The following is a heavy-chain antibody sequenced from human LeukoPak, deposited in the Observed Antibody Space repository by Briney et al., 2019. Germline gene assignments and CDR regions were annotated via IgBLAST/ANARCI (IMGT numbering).Heavy chain of an antibody. CDR2: IYYSGST. J-gene: IGHJ4*02. CDR3: ASSYSSGWTYYFDY. D-gene: IGHD6-19*01. Sequence: SETLSLTCTVSGGSISSGDYYWRWIRQPPGKGLEWIGYIYYSGSTYYNPSLKSRVTISVDTSKNQFSLKLSSVTAADTAVYYCASSYSSGWTYYFDYWGQGTLVTVSS. V-gene: IGHV4-30-4*01. CDR1: GGSISSGDYY.